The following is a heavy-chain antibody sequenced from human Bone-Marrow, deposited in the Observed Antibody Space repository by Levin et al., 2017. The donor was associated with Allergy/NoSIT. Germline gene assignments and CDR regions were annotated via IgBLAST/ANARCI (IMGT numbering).Heavy chain of an antibody. CDR3: SRAGDGSGEVGLDV. CDR1: GFAFTNYD. D-gene: IGHD3-10*01. CDR2: MNPKSGYT. Sequence: GESLKISCKASGFAFTNYDINWVRQATGQGLEWMGWMNPKSGYTGYAQKFQGRVTMTRNTSISTAYMVLSSLRSEDAAVYYCSRAGDGSGEVGLDVWCQGTTVTVSS. V-gene: IGHV1-8*01. J-gene: IGHJ6*02.